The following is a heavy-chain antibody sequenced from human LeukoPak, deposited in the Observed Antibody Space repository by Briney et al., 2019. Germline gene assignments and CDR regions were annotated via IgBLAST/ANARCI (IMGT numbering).Heavy chain of an antibody. CDR3: ARAYYGSGSYWSPGWFDP. J-gene: IGHJ5*02. D-gene: IGHD3-10*01. V-gene: IGHV1-8*01. Sequence: ASVKVSCKASGYTFTIYDINWVRQATGQGLEWMGWMNPNSGNTGYAQKFQGRVTMTRNTSISTAYMELSSLRSEDTAVYYCARAYYGSGSYWSPGWFDPWGQGTLVTVSS. CDR2: MNPNSGNT. CDR1: GYTFTIYD.